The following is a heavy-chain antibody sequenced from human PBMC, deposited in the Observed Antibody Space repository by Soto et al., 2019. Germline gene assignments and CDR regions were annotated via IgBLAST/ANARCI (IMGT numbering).Heavy chain of an antibody. CDR3: ARDGVRYSGYDSPDY. D-gene: IGHD5-12*01. CDR1: GFTFSSYG. CDR2: IWYDGSNK. V-gene: IGHV3-33*01. J-gene: IGHJ4*02. Sequence: QVQLVESGGGVVQPGRSLRLSCAASGFTFSSYGMHWVRQAPGKGLEWVAVIWYDGSNKYYADSVKGRFTISRDNSENTLYLQMNSLRAEDTAVYYCARDGVRYSGYDSPDYWGQGTLVTVSS.